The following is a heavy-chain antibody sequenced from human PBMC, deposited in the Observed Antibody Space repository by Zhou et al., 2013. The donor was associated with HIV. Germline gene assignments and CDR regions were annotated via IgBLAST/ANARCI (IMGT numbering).Heavy chain of an antibody. CDR2: TIPIFGTV. V-gene: IGHV1-69*12. J-gene: IGHJ5*02. Sequence: VQLVQSGAEVKKPGSSVKVSCKASGGTFSGNVINWVRQAPGQGLEWMGGTIPIFGTVNYAQKFKGRVTITADESTTTVYLELSSLRSEDTAIYYCARAGASGTGYNWFDPWGQGTLVTVSS. D-gene: IGHD6-13*01. CDR3: ARAGASGTGYNWFDP. CDR1: GGTFSGNV.